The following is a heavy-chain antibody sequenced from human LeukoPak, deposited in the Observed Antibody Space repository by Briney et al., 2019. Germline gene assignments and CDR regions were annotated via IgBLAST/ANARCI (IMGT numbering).Heavy chain of an antibody. J-gene: IGHJ3*02. CDR2: ISAYNGNT. CDR1: GYTVTSYG. CDR3: ARDPHSGYDRLFDAFDI. V-gene: IGHV1-18*01. Sequence: ASVKVSCKASGYTVTSYGISWVRQAPGQGLEWMGWISAYNGNTNYAQKLQGRVTMTTDTSTSTAYMELRSLRSDDTAVYYCARDPHSGYDRLFDAFDIWGQGTMVTVSS. D-gene: IGHD5-12*01.